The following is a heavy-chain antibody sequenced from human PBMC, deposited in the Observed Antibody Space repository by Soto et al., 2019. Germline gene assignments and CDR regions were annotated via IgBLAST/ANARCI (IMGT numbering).Heavy chain of an antibody. CDR1: GGTFSTSA. CDR2: IMPVFATP. CDR3: ARDKGRQQLGGNYYYTLDA. D-gene: IGHD1-1*01. V-gene: IGHV1-69*12. J-gene: IGHJ6*02. Sequence: QVQLVQSGAEVKKPGSSVKVSCKASGGTFSTSAISWVRQAPGQGLEWVGGIMPVFATPDYAQKFQGRVTSTADESTTTAYLEPPSLRTADTAVYYCARDKGRQQLGGNYYYTLDAWGQGTAITVSS.